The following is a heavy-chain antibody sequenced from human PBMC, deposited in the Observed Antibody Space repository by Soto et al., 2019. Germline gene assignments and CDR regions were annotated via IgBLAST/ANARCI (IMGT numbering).Heavy chain of an antibody. CDR3: AKEGKEGHTLMEGYGYFFDN. CDR2: ISYDGSNQ. Sequence: QVHLVESGGGVAQPGRSLRLSCAASRFTFSSFAMHWVRQAPGKGLEWVAVISYDGSNQRYAESVKGRFTISRDNSGNTLYLQMNSLRAEDTAVYYCAKEGKEGHTLMEGYGYFFDNWGQGTLVTVSS. J-gene: IGHJ4*02. CDR1: RFTFSSFA. V-gene: IGHV3-30*18. D-gene: IGHD3-3*01.